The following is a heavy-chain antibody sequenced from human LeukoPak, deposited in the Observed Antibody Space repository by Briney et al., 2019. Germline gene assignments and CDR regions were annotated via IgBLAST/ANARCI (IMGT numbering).Heavy chain of an antibody. V-gene: IGHV4-59*01. D-gene: IGHD3-22*01. CDR2: IYYSGST. J-gene: IGHJ4*02. CDR1: GASISSYY. CDR3: ARFSSGYGY. Sequence: SETLSLTCTVSGASISSYYWSWIRQPPGKGLEWIGYIYYSGSTNYKPSLKSRVTISVDTSKNQFSLKLSSVTAADTAVYYCARFSSGYGYWGQGTLVTVSS.